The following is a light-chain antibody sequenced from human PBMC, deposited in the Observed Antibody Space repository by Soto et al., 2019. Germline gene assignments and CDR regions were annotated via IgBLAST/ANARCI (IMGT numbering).Light chain of an antibody. J-gene: IGLJ1*01. CDR1: SSDVGGYNY. V-gene: IGLV2-14*01. CDR3: TSYTSSTTLYV. Sequence: QSALTQPASVSGSPGQSITISCTGTSSDVGGYNYVSWYQQHPGKGPKLMIYEVSHRPSGVSNRFSGSKSGNTASLTISGLQAEDEADYYCTSYTSSTTLYVFGTGTKLTVL. CDR2: EVS.